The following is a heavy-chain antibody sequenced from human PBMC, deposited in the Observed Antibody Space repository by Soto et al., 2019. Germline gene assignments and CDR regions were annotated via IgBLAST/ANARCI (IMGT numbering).Heavy chain of an antibody. CDR3: ASEGYCSGGSCYSGAFDI. J-gene: IGHJ3*02. D-gene: IGHD2-15*01. CDR1: GYTFTSYA. CDR2: INAGNGNT. V-gene: IGHV1-3*01. Sequence: GASVKVSCKASGYTFTSYAMHWVRQAPGQRLEWMGGINAGNGNTKYAQKFQGRVTITADESTSTAYMELSSLRSEDTAVYYCASEGYCSGGSCYSGAFDIWGQGTMVTVSS.